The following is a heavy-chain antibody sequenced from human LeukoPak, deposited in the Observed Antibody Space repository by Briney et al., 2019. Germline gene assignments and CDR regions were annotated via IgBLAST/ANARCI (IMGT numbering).Heavy chain of an antibody. CDR1: GYTFTSYG. Sequence: GASVKVSCKASGYTFTSYGFSWLRQAPGQGLEWVGWISAFNGKTNYAQKFQGRVTITADESTSTAYMELSSLRSEDTAVYYCARVRYCSSTSCYADPPYYYYYYMDVWGKGTTVTISS. CDR2: ISAFNGKT. V-gene: IGHV1-18*01. J-gene: IGHJ6*03. D-gene: IGHD2-2*01. CDR3: ARVRYCSSTSCYADPPYYYYYYMDV.